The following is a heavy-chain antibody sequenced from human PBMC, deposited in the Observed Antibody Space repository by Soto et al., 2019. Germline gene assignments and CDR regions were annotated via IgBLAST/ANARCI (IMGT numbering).Heavy chain of an antibody. CDR3: XXXXXXXXXXWALDNWFDP. Sequence: QVQLVQSXAEVKKPGSSVKVSCKASGGTFSSYAISWVRQAPGQGLEWMGGIIPIFGTANYAQKFXXXXTXXXXEXXXXXXXXXXXXXXXXXXXXXXXXXXXXXXXXWALDNWFDPXGQGTLXTXS. CDR1: GGTFSSYA. J-gene: IGHJ5*02. V-gene: IGHV1-69*01. CDR2: IIPIFGTA.